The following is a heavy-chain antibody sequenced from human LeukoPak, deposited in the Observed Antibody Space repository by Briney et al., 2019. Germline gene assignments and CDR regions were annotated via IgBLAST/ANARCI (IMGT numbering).Heavy chain of an antibody. Sequence: SETLSLTCTVSGGSISSSSFYWGWIRQPPGKGLEWIGSIYYTGSTNYNPSLKSRVTISVDTSKNQFSLKLSSVTAADTAVYYCARVRTAAGKTKFDYWGQGTLVTVSS. CDR1: GGSISSSSFY. J-gene: IGHJ4*02. D-gene: IGHD6-13*01. V-gene: IGHV4-39*07. CDR3: ARVRTAAGKTKFDY. CDR2: IYYTGST.